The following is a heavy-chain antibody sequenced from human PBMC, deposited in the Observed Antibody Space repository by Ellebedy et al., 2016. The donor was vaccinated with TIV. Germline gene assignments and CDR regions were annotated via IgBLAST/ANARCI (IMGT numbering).Heavy chain of an antibody. CDR2: FSQSGST. Sequence: MPSETLSLTCTVSGDSISSSVHYWGWIRKPPGKGLEWIGSFSQSGSTYYNPSLTSRVTISVDTSKNQFSLKLSSVTAADTAIFYCARHSTVTTIGTWGQGALVTVSS. J-gene: IGHJ5*02. CDR3: ARHSTVTTIGT. V-gene: IGHV4-39*01. CDR1: GDSISSSVHY. D-gene: IGHD4-17*01.